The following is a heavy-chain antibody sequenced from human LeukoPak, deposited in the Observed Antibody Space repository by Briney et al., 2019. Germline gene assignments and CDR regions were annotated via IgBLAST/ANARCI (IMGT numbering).Heavy chain of an antibody. Sequence: GESLKISCKASGYIFTNYWIAWVRQIPGKGLEWLGIIYPDDSDTRYSPSFQGQVTISADKSISTAYLQWSSLKASDTAMYYCARRSYYDSGGYYYDFWGQGTLVTVSS. V-gene: IGHV5-51*01. CDR2: IYPDDSDT. CDR1: GYIFTNYW. J-gene: IGHJ4*02. CDR3: ARRSYYDSGGYYYDF. D-gene: IGHD3-22*01.